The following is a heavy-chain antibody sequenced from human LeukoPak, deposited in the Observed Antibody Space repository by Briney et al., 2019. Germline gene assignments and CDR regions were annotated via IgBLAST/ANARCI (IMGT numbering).Heavy chain of an antibody. CDR1: GFIFSNYN. CDR3: ARGVGATDRRTY. J-gene: IGHJ4*02. Sequence: PGGSLRLSCTASGFIFSNYNMNWVRQAPGKSLEWVSFISGSSSKIYYADSVKGRFTISRDNAKNSLFLQMNSLEAEDTAVYYCARGVGATDRRTYWGQGTLVTVS. CDR2: ISGSSSKI. D-gene: IGHD1-26*01. V-gene: IGHV3-21*01.